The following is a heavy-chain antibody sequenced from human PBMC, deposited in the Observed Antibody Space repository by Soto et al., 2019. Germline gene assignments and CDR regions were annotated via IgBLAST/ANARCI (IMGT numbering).Heavy chain of an antibody. Sequence: GGSLRLSCAASGFTFSRLGMNWVRQAPGQGLEWLSSISSSSTNIYYADSVKGRFTISRDNDKNLLYLQMNSLRADDTAVYYCARIASVISLDSWGQGTLVTVSS. J-gene: IGHJ4*02. CDR2: ISSSSTNI. CDR1: GFTFSRLG. D-gene: IGHD2-21*01. CDR3: ARIASVISLDS. V-gene: IGHV3-21*01.